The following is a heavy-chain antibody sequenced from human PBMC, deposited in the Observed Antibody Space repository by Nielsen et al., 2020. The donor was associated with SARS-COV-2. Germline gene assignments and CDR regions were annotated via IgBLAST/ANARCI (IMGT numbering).Heavy chain of an antibody. D-gene: IGHD6-6*01. CDR2: ISAYNGNT. J-gene: IGHJ4*02. Sequence: ASVKVSCKASGYTFTSYGISWVRQAPGQGLEWMGWISAYNGNTNYAQKLQGRVTMTTDTSTSTAYMELRSLRSDDTAVYYCARVLHRYSSSSFGYWGQGTLVTVSS. CDR1: GYTFTSYG. CDR3: ARVLHRYSSSSFGY. V-gene: IGHV1-18*01.